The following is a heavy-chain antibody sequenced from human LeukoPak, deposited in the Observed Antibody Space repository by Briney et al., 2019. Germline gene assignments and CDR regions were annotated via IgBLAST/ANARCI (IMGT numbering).Heavy chain of an antibody. D-gene: IGHD6-19*01. CDR2: INPSGGST. CDR1: GYTFTRYY. V-gene: IGHV1-46*01. J-gene: IGHJ3*02. Sequence: GASVKVSCKASGYTFTRYYMNWVRQAPGQGLEWMGIINPSGGSTSYAQKFQGRVTMTRDTSTSTVYMELRSLRSDDTAVYYCARAHSSGWYREAFDIWGQGTMVTVSS. CDR3: ARAHSSGWYREAFDI.